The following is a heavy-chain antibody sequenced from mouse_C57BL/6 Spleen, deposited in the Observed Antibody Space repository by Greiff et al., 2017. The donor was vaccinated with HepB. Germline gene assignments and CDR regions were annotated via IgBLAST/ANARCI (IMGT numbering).Heavy chain of an antibody. Sequence: VQLQQSGAELVRPGASVTLSCKASGYTFTDYEMHWVKQTPVHGLEWIGAIDPETGGTKYNEKFKSKATLTVDKPSSTAYMQLSSLTSEDSAVYYGARALYYYGSSPFGYWGQGTTLTVSS. J-gene: IGHJ2*01. CDR3: ARALYYYGSSPFGY. CDR1: GYTFTDYE. D-gene: IGHD1-1*01. CDR2: IDPETGGT. V-gene: IGHV1-15*01.